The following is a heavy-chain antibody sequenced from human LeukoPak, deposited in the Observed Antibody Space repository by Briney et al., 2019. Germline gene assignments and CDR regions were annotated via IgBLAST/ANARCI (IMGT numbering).Heavy chain of an antibody. V-gene: IGHV3-48*02. D-gene: IGHD3-22*01. CDR3: ARDSYGSSGYYYVSDY. Sequence: GGSLRLSCATSGFTFSTYSMNWVRQAPGKGLEWVSYISYSSSAIYYADSVKGRFTISRDNAKNSLYLRMNSLRDEDTAVYYCARDSYGSSGYYYVSDYWGQGTLVTVSS. CDR1: GFTFSTYS. J-gene: IGHJ4*02. CDR2: ISYSSSAI.